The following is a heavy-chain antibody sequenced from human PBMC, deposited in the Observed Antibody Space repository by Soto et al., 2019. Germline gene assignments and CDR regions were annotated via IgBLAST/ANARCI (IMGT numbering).Heavy chain of an antibody. V-gene: IGHV3-48*02. CDR2: ISVGGRPR. D-gene: IGHD6-19*01. CDR1: GFTFSTFS. Sequence: EVQLVESGGGSVQPGGSLRLYCAASGFTFSTFSMNWVRKSTGRGLGRVSDISVGGRPRSYADSVKGRFTISRDNTTNSRYRQMDSLTDEDTGVYYSARNLGWACDSWGQGTLVTVSS. J-gene: IGHJ4*02. CDR3: ARNLGWACDS.